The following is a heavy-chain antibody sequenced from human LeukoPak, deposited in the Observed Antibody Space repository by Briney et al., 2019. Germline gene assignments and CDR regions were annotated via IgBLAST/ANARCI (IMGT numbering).Heavy chain of an antibody. J-gene: IGHJ4*02. Sequence: GGSLRLSCAASGFTFSSYSMSWVRQAPGKGLEWVSGINWNGGSTGYADSVKGRFTISRDNAKNSLYLQMNSLRAEDTALYYCARDGMGSSWYSYYFDYWGQGTLVTVSS. D-gene: IGHD6-13*01. CDR3: ARDGMGSSWYSYYFDY. V-gene: IGHV3-20*04. CDR2: INWNGGST. CDR1: GFTFSSYS.